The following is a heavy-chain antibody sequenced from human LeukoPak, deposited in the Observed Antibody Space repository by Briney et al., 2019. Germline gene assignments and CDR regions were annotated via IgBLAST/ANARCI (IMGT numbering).Heavy chain of an antibody. V-gene: IGHV3-48*04. J-gene: IGHJ4*02. Sequence: GGSLRLSCAASGFTFSSYSMNWVRQAPGKGLEWVSFISSSSSTIYYADSVKGRFTISRDNAKNSLYLQMNSLRAEDTAIYYCARRFGYWGQGTLVTVSS. CDR1: GFTFSSYS. CDR2: ISSSSSTI. CDR3: ARRFGY.